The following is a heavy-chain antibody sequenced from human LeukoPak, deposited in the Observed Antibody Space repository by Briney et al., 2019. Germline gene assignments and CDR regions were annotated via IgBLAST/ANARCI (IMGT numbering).Heavy chain of an antibody. CDR1: GFTFSGSA. CDR2: IRSKANSYAT. Sequence: PGGSLRLSXAASGFTFSGSAMHWVRQAYGKGLEWVGRIRSKANSYATAYAASVKGRFTISRDDSKNTAYLQMNSLKTEDTAVYYCTRSNSSSWQYNWFDPWGQGTLVTVSS. D-gene: IGHD6-13*01. J-gene: IGHJ5*02. V-gene: IGHV3-73*01. CDR3: TRSNSSSWQYNWFDP.